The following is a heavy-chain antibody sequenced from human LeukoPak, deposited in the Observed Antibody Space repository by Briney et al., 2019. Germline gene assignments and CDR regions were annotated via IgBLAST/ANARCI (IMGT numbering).Heavy chain of an antibody. V-gene: IGHV3-30-3*01. CDR2: ISYDGSNK. J-gene: IGHJ3*02. CDR1: GFTFSSYA. CDR3: AKEGGDTGLDAFDI. D-gene: IGHD2-21*02. Sequence: PGRSLRLSCAASGFTFSSYAMHWVRQAPGKGLEWVAVISYDGSNKYYADSVKGRFTISRDNSKNTLYLQMNSLRAEDTAVYYCAKEGGDTGLDAFDIWGQGTMVTVSS.